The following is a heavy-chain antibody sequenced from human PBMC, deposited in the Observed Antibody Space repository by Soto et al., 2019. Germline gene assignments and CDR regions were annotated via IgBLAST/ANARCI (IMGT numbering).Heavy chain of an antibody. D-gene: IGHD4-4*01. J-gene: IGHJ6*03. V-gene: IGHV3-53*04. Sequence: GESLKISCAASGFTVSSNYMSWVRQAPGKGLEWVSVIYSGGSTYYADSVKGRFTISRHNSKNTLYLQMNSLRAEDTAVYYCARGTTVTTNYYYYYMDVWGKGTTVTVSS. CDR3: ARGTTVTTNYYYYYMDV. CDR2: IYSGGST. CDR1: GFTVSSNY.